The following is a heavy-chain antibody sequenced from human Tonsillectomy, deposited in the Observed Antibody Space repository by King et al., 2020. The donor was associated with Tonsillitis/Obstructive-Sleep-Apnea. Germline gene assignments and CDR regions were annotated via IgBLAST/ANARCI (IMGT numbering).Heavy chain of an antibody. Sequence: VQPVESGSELKKAGASVKVSCKASGYTFTSYTMNWVRQAPGQGLEWMGWVNTDTGNPTFAQGFTGRFVFSLDTSVSTAYLQISSLKAEDTAVYYCARGGYCSSGSGYNWYFDLWGRGTLVTVSS. CDR2: VNTDTGNP. CDR3: ARGGYCSSGSGYNWYFDL. J-gene: IGHJ2*01. D-gene: IGHD2-2*02. CDR1: GYTFTSYT. V-gene: IGHV7-4-1*02.